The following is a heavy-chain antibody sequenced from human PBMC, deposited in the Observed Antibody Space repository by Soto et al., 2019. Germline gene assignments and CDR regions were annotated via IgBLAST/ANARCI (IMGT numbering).Heavy chain of an antibody. D-gene: IGHD4-4*01. CDR2: ISYDGSNK. Sequence: GGSLRLSCAASGFTFSSYAMHWVRQAPGKGLEWVAVISYDGSNKYYADSVKGRFTISRDNSKNTLYLQMNSLRAEDTAVYYCARDQSPDSNYVSVGMDVWGQGTTVTVSS. V-gene: IGHV3-30-3*01. CDR1: GFTFSSYA. CDR3: ARDQSPDSNYVSVGMDV. J-gene: IGHJ6*02.